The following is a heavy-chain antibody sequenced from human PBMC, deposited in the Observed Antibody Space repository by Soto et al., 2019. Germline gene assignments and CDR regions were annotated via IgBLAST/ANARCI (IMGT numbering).Heavy chain of an antibody. CDR2: IWPRYSDT. D-gene: IGHD2-8*01. CDR1: GYIFTNYW. Sequence: GESLKISCKGSGYIFTNYWIGWVRHMPGKGLQRMGIIWPRYSDTKYSPSFQGQVTVSVDNSISTAYLQWSTLKASDTAMYYCAARRFGSGKDTNAYWGQGALVTVSS. CDR3: AARRFGSGKDTNAY. V-gene: IGHV5-51*01. J-gene: IGHJ4*02.